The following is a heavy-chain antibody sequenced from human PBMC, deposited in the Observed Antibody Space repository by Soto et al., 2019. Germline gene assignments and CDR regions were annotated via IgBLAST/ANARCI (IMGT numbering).Heavy chain of an antibody. CDR3: ARGTDSSGPNPYYFDY. CDR2: IIPIFGTA. J-gene: IGHJ4*02. D-gene: IGHD3-22*01. V-gene: IGHV1-69*13. Sequence: ASVKVSCKASGGTFSSYAISWVRQAPGQGLEWMGGIIPIFGTANYAQKFQGRVTITADESTSTAYMELSSLRSEDTAVYYCARGTDSSGPNPYYFDYWGQGTLVTVSS. CDR1: GGTFSSYA.